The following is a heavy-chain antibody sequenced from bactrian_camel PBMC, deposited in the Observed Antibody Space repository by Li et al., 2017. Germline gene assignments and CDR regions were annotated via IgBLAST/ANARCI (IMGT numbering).Heavy chain of an antibody. D-gene: IGHD1*01. Sequence: QAQLVESGGGSVQAGGSLTLSCAVSTKTGSNYYMAWFRQAPGKEREGIAAISTGGSRTNYSDSVQGRFTISRDNPKKTLSLQMDSLKPEDTGTYYCAADSRAGTKFIPMLEEGEYNNWGQGTQVTVS. CDR2: ISTGGSRT. J-gene: IGHJ4*01. V-gene: IGHV3S28*01. CDR1: TKTGSNYY. CDR3: AADSRAGTKFIPMLEEGEYNN.